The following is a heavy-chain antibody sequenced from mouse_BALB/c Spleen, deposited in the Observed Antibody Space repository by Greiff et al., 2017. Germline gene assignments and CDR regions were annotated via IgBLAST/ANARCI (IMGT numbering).Heavy chain of an antibody. CDR2: INSNGGST. V-gene: IGHV5-6-2*01. Sequence: DVKLQESGGGLVKLGGSLKLSCAASGFTFSSYYMSWVRQTPEKRLELVAAINSNGGSTYYPDTVKGRFTISRDNAKNTLYLQMSSLKSEDTALYYCARRSSTGPWFAYWGQGTLVTVSA. D-gene: IGHD4-1*02. CDR1: GFTFSSYY. CDR3: ARRSSTGPWFAY. J-gene: IGHJ3*01.